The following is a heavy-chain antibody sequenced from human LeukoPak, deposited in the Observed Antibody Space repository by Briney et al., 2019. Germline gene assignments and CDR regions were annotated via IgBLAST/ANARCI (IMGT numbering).Heavy chain of an antibody. CDR3: ARGRHIDGYRLFDY. Sequence: GESLKISCKVSGYTFTTYWIGWVRQMPGKGLEWMGIIYPGDSDTRYSPSFQGQVTISADRSIRTAYLQWSSREASDTAMYYCARGRHIDGYRLFDYWGQGTLVTVSS. CDR2: IYPGDSDT. D-gene: IGHD5-24*01. J-gene: IGHJ4*02. CDR1: GYTFTTYW. V-gene: IGHV5-51*01.